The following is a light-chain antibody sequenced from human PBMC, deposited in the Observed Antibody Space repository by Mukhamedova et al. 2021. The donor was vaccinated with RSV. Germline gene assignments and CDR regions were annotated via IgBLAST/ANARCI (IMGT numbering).Light chain of an antibody. V-gene: IGKV1-39*01. Sequence: NYLNWYQQRPGRAPNLLIYAASTLHTGVPSRFSGSRSGTDFTLSISSLEPEDFGVYYCQHRYNWPPMWTFGQGTKVEIK. J-gene: IGKJ1*01. CDR3: QHRYNWPPMWT. CDR2: AAS. CDR1: NY.